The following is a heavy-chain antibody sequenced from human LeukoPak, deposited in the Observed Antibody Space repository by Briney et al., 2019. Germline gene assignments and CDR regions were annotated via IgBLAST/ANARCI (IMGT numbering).Heavy chain of an antibody. Sequence: SETLSLTCTVSGGSISSYYWSWIRQPPGKGLEWIGYIYYSGSTNYNPSLKSRVTISVDTSKNQFSLKLSSVTAADTAVYYCARANGDYLDYWGQGTLVTVSS. D-gene: IGHD4-17*01. J-gene: IGHJ4*02. CDR2: IYYSGST. CDR3: ARANGDYLDY. V-gene: IGHV4-59*12. CDR1: GGSISSYY.